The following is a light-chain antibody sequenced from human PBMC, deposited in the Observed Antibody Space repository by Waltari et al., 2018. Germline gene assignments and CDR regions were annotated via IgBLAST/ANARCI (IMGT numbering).Light chain of an antibody. J-gene: IGLJ3*02. V-gene: IGLV1-47*01. CDR1: RTPTPTS. CDR2: KDY. CDR3: ATWDDSLNGWV. Sequence: QSVLTQPPSASGAPGQEVSLPCSRGRTPTPTSAFWYQQFPGPAPKPIAYKDYERPSGVPDRFSASKSGTSASLAISGLRSDDEADYYCATWDDSLNGWVFGGGTKLTVL.